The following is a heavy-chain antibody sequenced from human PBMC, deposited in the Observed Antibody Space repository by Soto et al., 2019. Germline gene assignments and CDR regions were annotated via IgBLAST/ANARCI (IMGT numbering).Heavy chain of an antibody. CDR2: ITGNGDTT. Sequence: EVQVLQSGGGLVPPGGSLRLSCAGSGFTFINTGMSWVRQAPGQGLEWVSAITGNGDTTYYADSVKGRFTISRDNSKSTLYLQMYSLRAEDTAVYYCAKIDGYFDYWGQGTLVTVSS. CDR1: GFTFINTG. V-gene: IGHV3-23*01. CDR3: AKIDGYFDY. D-gene: IGHD3-22*01. J-gene: IGHJ4*02.